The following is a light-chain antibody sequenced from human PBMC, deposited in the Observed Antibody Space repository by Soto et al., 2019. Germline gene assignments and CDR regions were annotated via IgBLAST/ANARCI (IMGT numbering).Light chain of an antibody. J-gene: IGLJ3*02. CDR3: CSYAGSYTFWV. CDR1: SSDVGGYNY. Sequence: QSVLTQPRSGSGSPGQSATISCTGTSSDVGGYNYVSWYQQHPGKAPKLMIYDVSKRPSGVPDRFSGSKSGNTASLTISGLQAEDEADYYCCSYAGSYTFWVFGGGTKVTVL. V-gene: IGLV2-11*01. CDR2: DVS.